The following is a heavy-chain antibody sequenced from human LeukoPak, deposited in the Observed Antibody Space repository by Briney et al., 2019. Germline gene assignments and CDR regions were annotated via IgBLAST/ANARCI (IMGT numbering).Heavy chain of an antibody. V-gene: IGHV1-2*02. CDR3: AREIAAAGPFDY. D-gene: IGHD6-13*01. CDR2: INPNSGGT. J-gene: IGHJ4*02. CDR1: GYTFTGYY. Sequence: GAPVKVSCKASGYTFTGYYMHWVRQAPGQGLEWMGWINPNSGGTNYAQKFQGRVTMTRDTSISTAYMELSRLRSDDTAVYYCAREIAAAGPFDYWGQGTLVTVSS.